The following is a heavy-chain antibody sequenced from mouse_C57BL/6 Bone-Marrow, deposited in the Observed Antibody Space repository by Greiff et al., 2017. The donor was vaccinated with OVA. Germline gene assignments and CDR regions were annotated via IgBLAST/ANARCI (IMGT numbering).Heavy chain of an antibody. CDR1: GYTFTSYW. CDR2: INPSNGGT. D-gene: IGHD1-1*01. CDR3: SYYGSRWAY. J-gene: IGHJ3*01. V-gene: IGHV1-53*01. Sequence: VQVVESGPELVKPGASVKLSCKASGYTFTSYWMHWVKQRPGQGLEWIGNINPSNGGTNYNEKFKSKATLTVDKSSSTAYMQLSSLTSEDSAVYYCSYYGSRWAYWGQGTLVTVSA.